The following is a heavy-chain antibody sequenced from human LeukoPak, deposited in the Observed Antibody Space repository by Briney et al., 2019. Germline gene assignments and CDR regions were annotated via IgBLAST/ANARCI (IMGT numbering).Heavy chain of an antibody. CDR1: GGSISSSSYY. D-gene: IGHD2/OR15-2a*01. J-gene: IGHJ4*02. CDR2: IYYSGST. V-gene: IGHV4-39*01. CDR3: ARTKHEYPGVYYFDY. Sequence: SETLSLTCTVSGGSISSSSYYWGWIRQPPGKRLEWIGSIYYSGSTYYNPSLKSRVTISVDTSKNQFSLKLTSVTAADTAVYYCARTKHEYPGVYYFDYWGQGALVTVSS.